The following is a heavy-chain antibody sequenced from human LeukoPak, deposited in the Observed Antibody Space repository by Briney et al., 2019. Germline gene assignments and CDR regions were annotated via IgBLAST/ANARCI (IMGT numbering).Heavy chain of an antibody. V-gene: IGHV3-66*01. D-gene: IGHD7-27*01. Sequence: PGGSLRLSCAASGFTVSSSYMSWVRQAPGKGLEWVSIISSAGTTYYADSVKGRFTISRDNSKNTVYLQVNSLRDEDTAVYYCATHWGSGWYFDLWGRGTLVTVSS. J-gene: IGHJ2*01. CDR2: ISSAGTT. CDR1: GFTVSSSY. CDR3: ATHWGSGWYFDL.